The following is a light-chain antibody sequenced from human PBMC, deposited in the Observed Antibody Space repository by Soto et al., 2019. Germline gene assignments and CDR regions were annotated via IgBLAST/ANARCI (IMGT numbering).Light chain of an antibody. CDR1: SSDVGGYNY. V-gene: IGLV2-14*03. CDR2: EVS. J-gene: IGLJ1*01. CDR3: SSYTASSTLL. Sequence: QSALTQPASVSGSPGQSITISCTGTSSDVGGYNYVSWSQQHPGKAAKLLISEVSNRPSGVSNRFSGSKSGNTASLTISGLQADDEADYYCSSYTASSTLLFGTGTKVTVL.